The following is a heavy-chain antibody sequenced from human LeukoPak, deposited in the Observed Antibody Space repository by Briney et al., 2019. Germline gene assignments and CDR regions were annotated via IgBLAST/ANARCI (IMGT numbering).Heavy chain of an antibody. Sequence: ASVKVSCKASGYTFTGYYMHWVRPAPGQGLEWMGWINPNTGGTNYAQKFQGRVTMTRDTSISTAYMELSRLRSDDTAVYYCARGIGGYYYYMDVWGKGTTVTVSS. J-gene: IGHJ6*03. CDR2: INPNTGGT. CDR1: GYTFTGYY. CDR3: ARGIGGYYYYMDV. D-gene: IGHD3-10*01. V-gene: IGHV1-2*02.